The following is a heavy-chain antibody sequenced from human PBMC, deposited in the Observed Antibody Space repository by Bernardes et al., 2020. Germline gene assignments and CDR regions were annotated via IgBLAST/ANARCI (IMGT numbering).Heavy chain of an antibody. CDR2: INPNSGGT. CDR3: ARGSRILYWRRREGGADY. Sequence: ASVKVSCKASGYTFTGYYMHWVRQAPGQGLEWMGWINPNSGGTNYAQKFQGWVTMTRDTSISTAYMELSRLRSDDTAVYYCARGSRILYWRRREGGADYWGQGTLVTVSS. D-gene: IGHD2-8*02. CDR1: GYTFTGYY. J-gene: IGHJ4*02. V-gene: IGHV1-2*04.